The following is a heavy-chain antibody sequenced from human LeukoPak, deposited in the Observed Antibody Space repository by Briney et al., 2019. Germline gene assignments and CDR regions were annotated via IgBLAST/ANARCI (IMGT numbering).Heavy chain of an antibody. Sequence: SETLSLTCTVSGGSISSSSYYWGWIRQPPGKGLEWIGSIYYSGSTYYNPSLKSRVTISVDTSRNQFSLMLSSVTAADTAVYYCARDPSRKSAGVDYWGQGTLVTVSS. J-gene: IGHJ4*02. CDR1: GGSISSSSYY. CDR2: IYYSGST. CDR3: ARDPSRKSAGVDY. D-gene: IGHD2-15*01. V-gene: IGHV4-39*07.